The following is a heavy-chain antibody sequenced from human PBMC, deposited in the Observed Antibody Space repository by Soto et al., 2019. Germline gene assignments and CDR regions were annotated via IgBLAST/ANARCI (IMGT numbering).Heavy chain of an antibody. CDR1: GFSISTYA. CDR3: ARRSFPYSGSHLEPWSDALDI. Sequence: QVQLVESGGGVVQPGRSLRLSCAASGFSISTYALHWVRQAPGKGPEWVAIISYNGNNKHYADSVKGRFTISRDNSKNTVDLKMNSLRVEDTAMYYCARRSFPYSGSHLEPWSDALDIWGQGTMVTVSS. CDR2: ISYNGNNK. D-gene: IGHD1-26*01. J-gene: IGHJ3*02. V-gene: IGHV3-30*04.